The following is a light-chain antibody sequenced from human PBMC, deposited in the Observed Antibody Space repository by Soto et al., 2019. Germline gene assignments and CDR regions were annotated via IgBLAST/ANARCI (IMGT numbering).Light chain of an antibody. Sequence: ELVLTQSPATLSLSPGERAALSCRASQSIRKSLAWYQQRPGQAPRLLIYDASNRATGIPARFSGSGSGTDFTLTISSLEPEDFAVYYCQQRSNWPPGIFTFGPGTKVDIK. V-gene: IGKV3-11*01. CDR1: QSIRKS. CDR2: DAS. CDR3: QQRSNWPPGIFT. J-gene: IGKJ3*01.